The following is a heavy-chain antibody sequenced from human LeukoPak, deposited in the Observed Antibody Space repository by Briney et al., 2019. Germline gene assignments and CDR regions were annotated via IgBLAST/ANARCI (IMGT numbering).Heavy chain of an antibody. J-gene: IGHJ4*02. CDR1: GFTFSDYH. V-gene: IGHV3-11*05. Sequence: GGSLRLSCAASGFTFSDYHMSWIRQAPGKGLEWVSYISSGSSYTNNADAVKGRFTISRDNAKNSLYLQMNSLRAEDTAVYYCARGCQPDCWGEGTLVTVSS. CDR3: ARGCQPDC. CDR2: ISSGSSYT. D-gene: IGHD2-2*01.